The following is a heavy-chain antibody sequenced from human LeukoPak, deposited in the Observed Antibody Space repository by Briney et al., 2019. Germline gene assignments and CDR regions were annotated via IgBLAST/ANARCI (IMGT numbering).Heavy chain of an antibody. V-gene: IGHV4-39*01. D-gene: IGHD3-3*01. CDR3: AGIYDFWSGYIDY. Sequence: SETLSLTCTVSGGSISSSSYYWGWIRQPPGKGLEWIGNIYYSGSTYYNPSLKSRVTISVDTSKNQFSLKLSSVTAADTAMYYCAGIYDFWSGYIDYWGQGTLVTVSS. CDR2: IYYSGST. CDR1: GGSISSSSYY. J-gene: IGHJ4*02.